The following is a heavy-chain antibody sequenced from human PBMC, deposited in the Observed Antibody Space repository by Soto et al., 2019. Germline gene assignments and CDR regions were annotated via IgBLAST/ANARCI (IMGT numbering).Heavy chain of an antibody. D-gene: IGHD4-17*01. V-gene: IGHV4-31*03. Sequence: SETLSLTCTVSGGSLSNGGYYWSWIRQQPEKGLEWVAYIYYTGNTYYNPSLESRLTVSVDTSKNQFSLKLSSVTAADTAVYYCARDSYGGLLDIWGQGTMVTVSS. CDR2: IYYTGNT. CDR3: ARDSYGGLLDI. J-gene: IGHJ3*02. CDR1: GGSLSNGGYY.